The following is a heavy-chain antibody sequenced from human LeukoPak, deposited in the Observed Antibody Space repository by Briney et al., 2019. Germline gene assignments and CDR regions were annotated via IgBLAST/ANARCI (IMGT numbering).Heavy chain of an antibody. CDR1: EFSVGSNY. CDR2: IYSGGST. Sequence: GGSLRLSCAASEFSVGSNYMTWVRQAPGKGLEWVSLIYSGGSTYYADSVKGRFTISRDNSKNTLYLQMNSLRAEDTAVYYCAREKTVTTRTNFDCWGQGTLVTVSS. D-gene: IGHD4-17*01. CDR3: AREKTVTTRTNFDC. J-gene: IGHJ4*02. V-gene: IGHV3-66*01.